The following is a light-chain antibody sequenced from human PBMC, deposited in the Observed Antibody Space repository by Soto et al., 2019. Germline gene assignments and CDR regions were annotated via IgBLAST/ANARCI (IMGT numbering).Light chain of an antibody. J-gene: IGKJ1*01. CDR3: QQYNNWPWT. CDR2: GAS. V-gene: IGKV3-15*01. CDR1: QSARSS. Sequence: EIVMTQSPATLPVSPGERATLSCRASQSARSSLAWYQQKPGQAPRLLIYGASTRATGIPARFSGSGSGTDFTLTISGLQSEDSAVYYCQQYNNWPWTFGPGTKVDI.